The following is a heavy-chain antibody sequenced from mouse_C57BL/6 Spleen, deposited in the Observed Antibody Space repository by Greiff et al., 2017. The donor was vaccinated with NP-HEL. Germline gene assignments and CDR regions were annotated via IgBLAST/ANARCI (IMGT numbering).Heavy chain of an antibody. CDR1: GYAFTNYL. J-gene: IGHJ3*01. CDR2: INPGSGGT. V-gene: IGHV1-54*01. CDR3: ARRELTFPFAY. D-gene: IGHD6-1*01. Sequence: VQLQQSGAELVRPGTSVKVSCKASGYAFTNYLLEWVKQRPGQGLEWIGVINPGSGGTNYNEKFKGKATLTADKSSSTAYMQLSSLTSEDSAVYFCARRELTFPFAYWGQGTLVTVSA.